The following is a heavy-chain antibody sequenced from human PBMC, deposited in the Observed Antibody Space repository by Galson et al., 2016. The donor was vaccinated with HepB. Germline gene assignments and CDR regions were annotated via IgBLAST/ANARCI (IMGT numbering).Heavy chain of an antibody. CDR2: INEDGTEK. V-gene: IGHV3-7*01. CDR3: ARGHHALEV. CDR1: GLTFSRFW. Sequence: SLRLSCAVSGLTFSRFWMSWVRQAPGKGPEWVASINEDGTEKYHVDSATGRFTISRDNAKNAFYLQMNSLRDEDTAVYFCARGHHALEVWGQGTAVRASS. J-gene: IGHJ6*02. D-gene: IGHD1-14*01.